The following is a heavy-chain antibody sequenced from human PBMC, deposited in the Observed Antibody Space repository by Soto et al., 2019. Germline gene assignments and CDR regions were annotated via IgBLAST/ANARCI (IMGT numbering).Heavy chain of an antibody. Sequence: GGSLRLSCAASGFTFSSYSMNWVRQAPGKGLEWVSSISSSSSYIYYADSVKGRFTISRDNAKNSLYLQMNSLRAEDTAVYYCARMYYDILTGYYNVVYYYGMDVWGQGTAVTVSS. J-gene: IGHJ6*02. CDR2: ISSSSSYI. V-gene: IGHV3-21*01. CDR1: GFTFSSYS. CDR3: ARMYYDILTGYYNVVYYYGMDV. D-gene: IGHD3-9*01.